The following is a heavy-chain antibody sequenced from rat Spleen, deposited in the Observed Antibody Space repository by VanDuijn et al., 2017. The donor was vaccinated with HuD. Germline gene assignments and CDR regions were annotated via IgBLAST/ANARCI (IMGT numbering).Heavy chain of an antibody. V-gene: IGHV3-3*01. J-gene: IGHJ4*01. CDR2: INSAGST. Sequence: EVQLQESGPGLVKPSQSLSLTCSVTGYSITSTYRWNWIRKFPGNKLEWMGYINSAGSTNYNPSLKSRISITRDTFKNQFFLQVNSVTTEDTATYYCARTNNPYFYVMDAWGQGASVTVSS. CDR3: ARTNNPYFYVMDA. CDR1: GYSITSTYR. D-gene: IGHD3-4*01.